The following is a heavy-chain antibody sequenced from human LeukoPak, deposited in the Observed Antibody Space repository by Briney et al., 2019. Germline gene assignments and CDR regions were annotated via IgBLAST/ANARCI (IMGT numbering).Heavy chain of an antibody. D-gene: IGHD3-3*01. Sequence: SETLSLTCTVSGGSISSSSYYWGWIRQPPGKGLEWIGSIYYSGSTYYNPSLKSRVTISVDTSKNQFSLKLSSVTAAATAVYYCARLLIYDFWSGYSSFDYWGQGTLVTVSS. CDR3: ARLLIYDFWSGYSSFDY. CDR1: GGSISSSSYY. J-gene: IGHJ4*02. CDR2: IYYSGST. V-gene: IGHV4-39*01.